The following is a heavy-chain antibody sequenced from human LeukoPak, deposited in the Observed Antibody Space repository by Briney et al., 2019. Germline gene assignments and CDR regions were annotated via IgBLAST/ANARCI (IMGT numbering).Heavy chain of an antibody. Sequence: SETLSLTCAVSGDSISSRNWWNWVRQSPGKGLDWVGEISHGGITKFNPSLKNRVTISKDNSRNEFSLKLNSVTAADTAVYFCARSAGWWSLDYWGQGALVTVSA. CDR3: ARSAGWWSLDY. CDR1: GDSISSRNW. CDR2: ISHGGIT. D-gene: IGHD2-8*02. J-gene: IGHJ4*02. V-gene: IGHV4-4*02.